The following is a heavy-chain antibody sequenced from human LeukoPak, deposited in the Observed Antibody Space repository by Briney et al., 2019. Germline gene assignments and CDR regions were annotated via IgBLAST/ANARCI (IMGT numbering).Heavy chain of an antibody. J-gene: IGHJ3*02. Sequence: SETLSLTCAVYGGSFSGYYWSWIRQPPGKGLEWIGEINHSGSTNYNPSLKSRVTISVDTTKNQFSPKLSSVTAADTAVYYCARDRNYGAGAFDIWGQGTMVSVSS. CDR3: ARDRNYGAGAFDI. CDR2: INHSGST. CDR1: GGSFSGYY. D-gene: IGHD3-16*01. V-gene: IGHV4-34*01.